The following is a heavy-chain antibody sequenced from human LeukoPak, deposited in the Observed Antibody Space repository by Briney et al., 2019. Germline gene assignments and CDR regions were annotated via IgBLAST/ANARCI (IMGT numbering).Heavy chain of an antibody. CDR2: IYNTGST. D-gene: IGHD6-13*01. CDR1: GGSIDTRSYY. Sequence: SETLSLTCTVSGGSIDTRSYYWGWIRQPPGKGLEWIGYIYNTGSTNYNPSLSSRVTMSVDTSKNQFSLRLTSVTAADTAVYYCASSYSSSPYSWFNPWGQGTLVTVSS. CDR3: ASSYSSSPYSWFNP. J-gene: IGHJ5*02. V-gene: IGHV4-61*05.